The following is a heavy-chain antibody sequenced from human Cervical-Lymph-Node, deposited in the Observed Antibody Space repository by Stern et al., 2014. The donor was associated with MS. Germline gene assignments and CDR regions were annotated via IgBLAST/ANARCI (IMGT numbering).Heavy chain of an antibody. D-gene: IGHD2-21*02. Sequence: QLQLQESGPGLVKPSQTLSLTCTVSGGSISSGDYYWTWIRQPPGQGLAGVGYLYSSGSTYYSPSLESRITISVDTSKNQFSLKMKSVTAADTAVYFCARGDFEGGSFDSWGRGALVTVSS. V-gene: IGHV4-30-4*01. CDR3: ARGDFEGGSFDS. CDR2: LYSSGST. J-gene: IGHJ4*02. CDR1: GGSISSGDYY.